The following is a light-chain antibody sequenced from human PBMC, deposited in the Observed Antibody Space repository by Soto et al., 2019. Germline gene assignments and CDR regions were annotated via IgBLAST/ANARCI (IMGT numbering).Light chain of an antibody. CDR1: SSNVGGYNY. Sequence: QSALTQPRSVSGSPGQSVARSFTGTSSNVGGYNYVSWYQQHPGKAPKLMIYEVNKRPSGVPDRFSGSKSGNTASLTVSGLQAEDEADYYCSSYAGSRNVFGTGTKLTVL. CDR3: SSYAGSRNV. V-gene: IGLV2-8*01. J-gene: IGLJ1*01. CDR2: EVN.